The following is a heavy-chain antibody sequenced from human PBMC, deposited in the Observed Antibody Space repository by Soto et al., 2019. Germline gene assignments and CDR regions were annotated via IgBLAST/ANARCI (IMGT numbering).Heavy chain of an antibody. V-gene: IGHV3-30*18. CDR1: GFTFSNYG. CDR2: ISYDGSSK. J-gene: IGHJ6*02. CDR3: AKDDGSTWSMFYSYYGVDV. D-gene: IGHD6-13*01. Sequence: QVQLVESGGGVVQPGRSLRLSCAASGFTFSNYGIHWVRQAPGKGLEWVAVISYDGSSKDYADSVKGRFTISRDNSKNTLYLQMNRLTIEDTAVYYCAKDDGSTWSMFYSYYGVDVWGQGTTVTVSS.